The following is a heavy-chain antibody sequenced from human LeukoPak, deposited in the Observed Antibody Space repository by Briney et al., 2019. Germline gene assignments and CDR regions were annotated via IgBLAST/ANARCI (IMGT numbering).Heavy chain of an antibody. CDR3: ARAIRGSAVDTGDR. CDR1: GLTFSRYW. V-gene: IGHV3-7*01. D-gene: IGHD3-10*01. J-gene: IGHJ4*02. Sequence: GRSLRLSCAASGLTFSRYWMRWVRQAPGKGLEGVANIKNDGSEEYYVDSVKGRFTISRDNARNSLFLQMNSLTVEDTAVYYCARAIRGSAVDTGDRWGQGTLVTVSS. CDR2: IKNDGSEE.